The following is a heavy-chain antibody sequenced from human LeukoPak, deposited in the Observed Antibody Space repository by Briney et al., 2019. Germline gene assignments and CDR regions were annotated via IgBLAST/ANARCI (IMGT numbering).Heavy chain of an antibody. D-gene: IGHD2-15*01. CDR3: VRNCGTGDVGCSH. Sequence: SETLSLTCAVYGGSFSGYYWSWIRQPPGKGLEWIGEINHSGSTNYNPSLKSRVTISVDTSKNQFSLKLSSVTPEDTAVYYCVRNCGTGDVGCSHWAQGTPVTVSS. J-gene: IGHJ4*02. CDR1: GGSFSGYY. V-gene: IGHV4-34*01. CDR2: INHSGST.